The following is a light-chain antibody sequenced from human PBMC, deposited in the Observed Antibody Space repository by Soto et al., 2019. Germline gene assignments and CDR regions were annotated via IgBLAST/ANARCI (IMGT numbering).Light chain of an antibody. J-gene: IGKJ1*01. V-gene: IGKV1-5*01. CDR3: QQYHSYSWT. CDR1: QSIGRW. Sequence: DIQMTQSPSTLSASVGDRVTITCRASQSIGRWLAWYQHKPGKAPKLLIYEASSLETGVPLRFSGSGSGTEFTLTISSLQPDDLATYYCQQYHSYSWTFGQGTKVEIK. CDR2: EAS.